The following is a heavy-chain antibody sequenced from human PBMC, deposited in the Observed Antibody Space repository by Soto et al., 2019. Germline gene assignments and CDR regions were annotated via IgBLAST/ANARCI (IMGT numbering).Heavy chain of an antibody. CDR3: ARRVGAITCYFDY. CDR1: GFTFSSYA. CDR2: ISYDGSNK. Sequence: QVQLVESGGGVVQPGRSLRLSCAASGFTFSSYAMHWVRQAPGKGLEWVAVISYDGSNKYYADSVKGRFTISRDNSKNTLYLQMNSRRAEDTAVYYCARRVGAITCYFDYWGQGTLVTVSS. V-gene: IGHV3-30-3*01. J-gene: IGHJ4*02. D-gene: IGHD1-26*01.